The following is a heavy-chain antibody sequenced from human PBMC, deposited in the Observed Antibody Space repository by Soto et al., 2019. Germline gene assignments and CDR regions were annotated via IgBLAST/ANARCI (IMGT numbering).Heavy chain of an antibody. CDR3: ARGHSIFYGMDV. CDR1: GFTFSDYY. V-gene: IGHV3-11*01. D-gene: IGHD2-21*01. CDR2: ISSSGTTI. J-gene: IGHJ6*02. Sequence: QVQLVESGGGLVKPGGSLRLSCAASGFTFSDYYMNWIRQAPGKGLEWVSYISSSGTTIYYADSVKGRFTISRDNAKNSLFLQMNSLRAEDTALYCRARGHSIFYGMDVWGHGPTVTVSS.